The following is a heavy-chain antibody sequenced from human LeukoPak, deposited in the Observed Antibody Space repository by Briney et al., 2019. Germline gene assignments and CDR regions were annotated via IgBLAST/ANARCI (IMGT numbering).Heavy chain of an antibody. CDR2: IKPDGSEK. D-gene: IGHD4-11*01. Sequence: GGSLRLSCAASGFTFSSYWMSWVRQAPGKGLECVANIKPDGSEKYYVDSVKGRFTISRDNAKNSLYLQMSSLRAEDTAMYYCARVSGMTTVTPWFDPWGQGTLVTVSS. V-gene: IGHV3-7*05. CDR1: GFTFSSYW. CDR3: ARVSGMTTVTPWFDP. J-gene: IGHJ5*02.